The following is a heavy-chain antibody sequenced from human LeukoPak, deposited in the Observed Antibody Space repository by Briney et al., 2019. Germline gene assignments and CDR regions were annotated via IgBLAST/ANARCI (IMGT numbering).Heavy chain of an antibody. Sequence: SETLSLTCTVSGGSISSHYWSWIRQPPGKGLEWIGEINHSGSTNYNPSLKSRVTISVDTSKNQFSLKLSSVTAADTAVYYCAPPGAATSDYWGQGTPVTVSS. CDR3: APPGAATSDY. CDR1: GGSISSHY. D-gene: IGHD6-25*01. J-gene: IGHJ4*02. CDR2: INHSGST. V-gene: IGHV4-34*01.